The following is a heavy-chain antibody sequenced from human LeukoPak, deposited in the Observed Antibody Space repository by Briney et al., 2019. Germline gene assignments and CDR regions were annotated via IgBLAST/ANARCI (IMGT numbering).Heavy chain of an antibody. CDR1: GGSISSYY. J-gene: IGHJ4*02. V-gene: IGHV4-59*01. CDR2: IYYGGST. Sequence: SETLSLTCTVSGGSISSYYWSWIRQPPGKGLEWIGYIYYGGSTNYNPSLKSRVTISVDTSKNQFSLKLSSVTAADTAVYYCARDLGYYFDYWGQGTLVTVSS. CDR3: ARDLGYYFDY. D-gene: IGHD3-16*01.